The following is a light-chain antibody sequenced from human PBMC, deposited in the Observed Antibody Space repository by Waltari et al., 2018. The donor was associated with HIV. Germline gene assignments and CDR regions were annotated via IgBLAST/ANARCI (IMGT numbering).Light chain of an antibody. J-gene: IGKJ3*01. CDR3: QQAYSIPFT. CDR1: QSVLYSGNNKNQ. CDR2: WAS. V-gene: IGKV4-1*01. Sequence: EIVMTQSPDSLAVSLGERATINCKSSQSVLYSGNNKNQLAWYQQKPGHPPKLLIYWASTRDSGVPDRFSGSGSGTDFTLTITSLQAEDVAVYYCQQAYSIPFTFGPGTRVDFK.